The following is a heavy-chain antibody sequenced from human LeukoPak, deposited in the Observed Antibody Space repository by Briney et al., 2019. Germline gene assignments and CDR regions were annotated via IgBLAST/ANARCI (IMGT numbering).Heavy chain of an antibody. CDR2: ICPGDSDT. V-gene: IGHV5-51*01. CDR1: GYSFTSYW. D-gene: IGHD3-3*01. Sequence: GESLKISCKGSGYSFTSYWIGWVRQMPGKGLEWMGIICPGDSDTRYSPSFQGQVTISADKSISTAYLQWSSLKASDTAMYYCARRITIFGVVNYFDYWGQGTLVTVSS. J-gene: IGHJ4*02. CDR3: ARRITIFGVVNYFDY.